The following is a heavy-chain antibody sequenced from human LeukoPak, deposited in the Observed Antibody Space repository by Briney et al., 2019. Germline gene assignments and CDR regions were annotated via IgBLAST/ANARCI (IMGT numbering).Heavy chain of an antibody. CDR2: ISYDGSNE. CDR3: ARDQAGSGHYADY. V-gene: IGHV3-30*04. Sequence: GGSLRLSCAASRFTPSNYVMHWVRQAPGKGLEWVAVISYDGSNEYYADSVKGRFTISRDNSKNTLYLQMNSLRAEDTAVYYCARDQAGSGHYADYWGQGTLVTVSS. J-gene: IGHJ4*02. D-gene: IGHD3-10*01. CDR1: RFTPSNYV.